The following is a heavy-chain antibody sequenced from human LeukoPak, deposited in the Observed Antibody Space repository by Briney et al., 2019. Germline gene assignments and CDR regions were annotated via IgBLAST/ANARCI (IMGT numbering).Heavy chain of an antibody. CDR1: GGSISSYY. CDR2: IYYSGST. V-gene: IGHV4-59*01. J-gene: IGHJ6*02. CDR3: ARDHGYSYGYYYGMDV. Sequence: SETLSLTCTVSGGSISSYYWSWIRQPSGKGLEWIGYIYYSGSTNYNPSLKTRVTISVDTSKKQFSLKLTSVTAADTAVYYCARDHGYSYGYYYGMDVWGQGTTVTVSS. D-gene: IGHD5-18*01.